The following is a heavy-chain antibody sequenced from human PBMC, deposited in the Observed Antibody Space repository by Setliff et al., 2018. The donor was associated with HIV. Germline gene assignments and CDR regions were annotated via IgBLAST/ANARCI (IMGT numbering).Heavy chain of an antibody. Sequence: GGSLRLSCAASVFAFNNYGMNWVRQAPGKGLAWVSGLSGSGVGTYYAGSVKGRFTISRDNSKNTLYLQMNSLRDEDTAVYYCAKAGDYYDRTTFDSWGQGTLVTVSS. CDR3: AKAGDYYDRTTFDS. V-gene: IGHV3-23*01. J-gene: IGHJ4*02. CDR2: LSGSGVGT. D-gene: IGHD3-22*01. CDR1: VFAFNNYG.